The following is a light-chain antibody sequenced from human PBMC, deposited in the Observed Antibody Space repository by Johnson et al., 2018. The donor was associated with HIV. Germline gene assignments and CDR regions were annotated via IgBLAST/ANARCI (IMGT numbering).Light chain of an antibody. Sequence: QSVLTQPPSVSAAPGQKVTISCSGSSSNIGNNYVSWYQQLPGTAPKLLIYENNKRPSGIPDRFSGSKSGTSATLGITGLQTGDEADYYCGTWDSSLSASYV. CDR3: GTWDSSLSASYV. CDR2: ENN. J-gene: IGLJ1*01. V-gene: IGLV1-51*02. CDR1: SSNIGNNY.